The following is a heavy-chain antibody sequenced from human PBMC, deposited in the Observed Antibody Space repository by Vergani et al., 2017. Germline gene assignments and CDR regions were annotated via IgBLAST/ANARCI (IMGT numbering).Heavy chain of an antibody. CDR3: ARHGLSGGYVGMDV. Sequence: EVQLVQSGAEVKKPGAPLKISCKGSGYSFNSYWIGWVRQMPGKGLEWMGIIYTGDSDTRYSTSFQGQVTISTDKSISTADLQWSSLKAADTAMYYCARHGLSGGYVGMDVWGQGTTVTVSS. CDR2: IYTGDSDT. CDR1: GYSFNSYW. V-gene: IGHV5-51*01. D-gene: IGHD5-12*01. J-gene: IGHJ6*02.